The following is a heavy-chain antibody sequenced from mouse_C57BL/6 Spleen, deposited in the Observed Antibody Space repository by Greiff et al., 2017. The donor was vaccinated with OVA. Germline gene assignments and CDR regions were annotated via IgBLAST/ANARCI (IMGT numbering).Heavy chain of an antibody. D-gene: IGHD2-2*01. CDR3: ASGHGYDEWYFDV. CDR1: GFNIKDYY. Sequence: EVKLVESGAELVKPGASVKLSCTASGFNIKDYYMHWVKQRTEQGLEWIGRIDPEDGETKYAPKFQGKATITADTSSNTAYLQLSSLTSEDTAVYDCASGHGYDEWYFDVWGTGTTVTVSS. V-gene: IGHV14-2*01. CDR2: IDPEDGET. J-gene: IGHJ1*03.